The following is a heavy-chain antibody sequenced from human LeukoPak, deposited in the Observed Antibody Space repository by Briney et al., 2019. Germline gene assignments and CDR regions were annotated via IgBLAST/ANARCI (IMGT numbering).Heavy chain of an antibody. CDR3: AKDMGCSSTSCYYYYGMDV. CDR1: GFTFDDYA. J-gene: IGHJ6*02. D-gene: IGHD2-2*01. V-gene: IGHV3-9*01. Sequence: GGSLRLSCAASGFTFDDYAMHWVRQAPGKGLEWVSGISWNSGSIGYADSVKGRFTISRDNAKNSLYLQMNSLRTEDTALYYCAKDMGCSSTSCYYYYGMDVWGQGTTVTVSS. CDR2: ISWNSGSI.